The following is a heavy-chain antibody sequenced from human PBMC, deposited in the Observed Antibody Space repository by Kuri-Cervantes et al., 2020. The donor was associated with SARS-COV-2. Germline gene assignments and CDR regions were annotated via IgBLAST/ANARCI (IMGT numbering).Heavy chain of an antibody. CDR1: GFTFSNYA. V-gene: IGHV3-64D*09. D-gene: IGHD1-14*01. CDR2: IVSCGGST. CDR3: VEGGGPGSYDYMDV. J-gene: IGHJ6*03. Sequence: GGSLRLSCSASGFTFSNYAMHWVRQASGRGLEYVSGIVSCGGSTEYAESVKGRFTISRDNSKSTLYLQMSSLRVEDTAVYHCVEGGGPGSYDYMDVWGKGTTVTVSS.